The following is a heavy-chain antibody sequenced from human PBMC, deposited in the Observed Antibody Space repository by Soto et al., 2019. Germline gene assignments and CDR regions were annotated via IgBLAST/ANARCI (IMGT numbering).Heavy chain of an antibody. V-gene: IGHV3-53*01. J-gene: IGHJ4*02. Sequence: GGALRHSRSASEFSVRSNYLSWGRPVPGKVLEWGSGIYAGGATYYADSVRGRFTISRDNSKNTLFLQMNSLRVEDTAVYYCARGSYRAFDYWGQGTLVTVSS. D-gene: IGHD3-10*01. CDR1: EFSVRSNY. CDR3: ARGSYRAFDY. CDR2: IYAGGAT.